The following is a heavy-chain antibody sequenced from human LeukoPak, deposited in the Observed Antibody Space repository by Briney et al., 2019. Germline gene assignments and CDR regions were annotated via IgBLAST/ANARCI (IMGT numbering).Heavy chain of an antibody. D-gene: IGHD2/OR15-2a*01. J-gene: IGHJ4*02. CDR1: GFTFSSYA. CDR3: AKDATGRNRGYYFDY. Sequence: GGSLRLSCAASGFTFSSYAMNWVRQAPGKGLEWVSGISGSGGGTNYADSVKGRFTISRDNSKNTLYLQMNTLRVEDTAVYYCAKDATGRNRGYYFDYWGQGTLVTVSS. CDR2: ISGSGGGT. V-gene: IGHV3-23*01.